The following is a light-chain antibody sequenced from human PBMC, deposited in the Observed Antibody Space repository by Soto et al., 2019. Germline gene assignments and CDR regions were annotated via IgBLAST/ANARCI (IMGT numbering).Light chain of an antibody. Sequence: DIQMTQAPSSLSASVGDRVNITCRASQNIRNSLNWYQQKPGKAPKLLISSTSSLQSGVPSRFSGSGSGTDFTLTISSLQPEDFVSYYCQQSYSTPSITFGQGTRLEI. V-gene: IGKV1-39*01. CDR2: STS. CDR3: QQSYSTPSIT. CDR1: QNIRNS. J-gene: IGKJ5*01.